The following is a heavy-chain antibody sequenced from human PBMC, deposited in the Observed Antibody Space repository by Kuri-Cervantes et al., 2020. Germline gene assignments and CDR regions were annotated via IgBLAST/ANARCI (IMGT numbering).Heavy chain of an antibody. CDR3: ARAPLTFLDY. CDR2: ISSSGSTI. Sequence: GESLKISCAASGFTFSSYEMNWVRQAPGKGLEWVSYISSSGSTIYYADSVKGRFTISRDNSKNTLYLQLNSLRAEDTAVYYCARAPLTFLDYWGQGTLVTVPS. CDR1: GFTFSSYE. J-gene: IGHJ4*02. V-gene: IGHV3-48*03. D-gene: IGHD2-21*01.